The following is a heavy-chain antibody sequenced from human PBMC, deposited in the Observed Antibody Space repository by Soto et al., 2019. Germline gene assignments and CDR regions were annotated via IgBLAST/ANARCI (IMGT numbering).Heavy chain of an antibody. Sequence: EVELVESGGGLVKPGGSLTLSCAASGFSFKNAWMNWVRQAPGKGLEWVGRIKHKNDGGTTDYAAFVKGRFTISRDASENTLYLHMNGLKTEDTGVYFCTGLWFGEIYNYWGQGSLVTVSS. V-gene: IGHV3-15*07. CDR3: TGLWFGEIYNY. J-gene: IGHJ4*01. CDR2: IKHKNDGGTT. D-gene: IGHD3-10*01. CDR1: GFSFKNAW.